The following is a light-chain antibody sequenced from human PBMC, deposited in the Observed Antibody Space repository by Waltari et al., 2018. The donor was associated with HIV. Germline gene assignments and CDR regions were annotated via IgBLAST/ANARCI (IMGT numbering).Light chain of an antibody. Sequence: EIVLTQSPGTLSLSPGDGATLSCRASQSVSSSYLAWYQQKPGRAPRLLIYGVSSRATGIPDRFSGSGSGTYFTLIISRLEPEDFAVYYCQQYGSSPPITFGQGTRLEIK. J-gene: IGKJ5*01. CDR1: QSVSSSY. CDR2: GVS. V-gene: IGKV3-20*01. CDR3: QQYGSSPPIT.